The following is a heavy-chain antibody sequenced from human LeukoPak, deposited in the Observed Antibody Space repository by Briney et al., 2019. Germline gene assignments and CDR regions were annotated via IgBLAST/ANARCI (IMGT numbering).Heavy chain of an antibody. CDR3: ATVVGGYYPPVDGLDI. V-gene: IGHV3-74*01. J-gene: IGHJ3*02. Sequence: GGSLRLSCAASGFTFSSCWMHWVRQAPGKGLLWVSRINRDGSDSSYADSVKGRFTISRDNAKNTLYLQMNSLRAEDTAAYYCATVVGGYYPPVDGLDIWGQGTMVTVSS. D-gene: IGHD6-25*01. CDR2: INRDGSDS. CDR1: GFTFSSCW.